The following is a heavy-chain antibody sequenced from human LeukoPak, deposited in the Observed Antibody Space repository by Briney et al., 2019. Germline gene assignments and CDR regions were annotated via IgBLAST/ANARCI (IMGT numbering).Heavy chain of an antibody. V-gene: IGHV1-3*01. CDR1: GYTFTSYA. Sequence: ASVKVSCKASGYTFTSYAMHWVRQAPGQRLEWMGWINAGNGNTKYSQKFQGRVTITRDTSASTAYMELSSLRSEDTAVYYRARSEYCSSTSCYAAWFDPWGQGTLVTVSS. D-gene: IGHD2-2*01. CDR3: ARSEYCSSTSCYAAWFDP. CDR2: INAGNGNT. J-gene: IGHJ5*02.